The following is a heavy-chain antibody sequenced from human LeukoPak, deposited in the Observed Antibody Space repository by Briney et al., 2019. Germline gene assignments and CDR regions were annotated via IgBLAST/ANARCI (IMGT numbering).Heavy chain of an antibody. D-gene: IGHD3-9*01. CDR3: ARGNDISARSGYYYYGMDV. V-gene: IGHV4-31*03. CDR2: IYYSGST. CDR1: GGSISSGDYY. Sequence: PSQTLSLTCTVSGGSISSGDYYWSWIRQHPGKGLEWIGYIYYSGSTYYNPSLKSRVTISVDTSKNQFSLKLSSVTAADTAVYYCARGNDISARSGYYYYGMDVWGQGTTVTVSS. J-gene: IGHJ6*02.